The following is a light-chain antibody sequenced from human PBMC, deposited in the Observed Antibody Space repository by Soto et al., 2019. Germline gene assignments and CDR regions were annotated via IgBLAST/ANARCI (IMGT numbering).Light chain of an antibody. CDR3: QQSYSTPFT. J-gene: IGKJ3*01. CDR1: QYIARW. CDR2: DAS. V-gene: IGKV1-5*01. Sequence: DIQMTQSPSTLSASVGDRVTITCRASQYIARWLAWYQQKPGKAPKLLIYDASNLENGVPSRFSGSASGTEFTLTISSLQPDDFATYYCQQSYSTPFTFGPGTKVDIK.